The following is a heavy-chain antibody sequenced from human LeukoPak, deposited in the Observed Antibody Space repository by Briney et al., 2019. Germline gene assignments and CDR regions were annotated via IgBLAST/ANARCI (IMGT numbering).Heavy chain of an antibody. Sequence: ASVKVSCKASGYTFTGYYMHWVRQAPGQGLEWMGWINPNSGGTNYAQKFQGRVTVTWDTSITTAYMEMSSLRSEDTAVYYCAREGFDYWGQGTLVTVST. CDR2: INPNSGGT. V-gene: IGHV1-2*02. CDR1: GYTFTGYY. J-gene: IGHJ4*02. CDR3: AREGFDY.